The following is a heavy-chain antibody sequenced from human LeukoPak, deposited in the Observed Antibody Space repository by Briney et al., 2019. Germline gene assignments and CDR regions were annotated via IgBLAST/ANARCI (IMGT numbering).Heavy chain of an antibody. CDR1: GFTFSYYG. J-gene: IGHJ4*02. V-gene: IGHV3-23*01. D-gene: IGHD6-19*01. Sequence: PGGSLRLSCAASGFTFSYYGMNWVRQAPGEGLEWVSGISGSGDRTYYEDSVKGRFTISRDNSKNTLYPQMNSLRAEDTAVYYCARRSGIAVAGAFDYWGQGTLVTVSS. CDR3: ARRSGIAVAGAFDY. CDR2: ISGSGDRT.